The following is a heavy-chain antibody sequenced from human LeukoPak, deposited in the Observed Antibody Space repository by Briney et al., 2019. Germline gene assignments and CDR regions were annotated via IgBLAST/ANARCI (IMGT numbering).Heavy chain of an antibody. CDR3: SKXSXAGCGVAWGMDV. CDR1: GFSRYG. V-gene: IGHV3-30*02. Sequence: PGGSLRLSCAASGFSRYGMHWVRQSPGKGLEWVAFTLFDGSKKDYADSVKGRFTISRDSSNNRLYLQMNSLRIDDTAVYYCSKXSXAGCGVAWGMDVWGKGTTVTVSS. CDR2: TLFDGSKK. D-gene: IGHD7-27*01. J-gene: IGHJ6*03.